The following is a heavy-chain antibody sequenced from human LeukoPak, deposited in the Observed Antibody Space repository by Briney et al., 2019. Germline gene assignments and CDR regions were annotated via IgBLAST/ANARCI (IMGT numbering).Heavy chain of an antibody. J-gene: IGHJ4*02. CDR2: IWYDGSIQ. D-gene: IGHD2-15*01. CDR3: ARAGYCSGGSCYGSDY. V-gene: IGHV3-33*01. CDR1: GFTFSSYG. Sequence: GGSLRLSCAASGFTFSSYGMHWVRQAPGKGLEWVAAIWYDGSIQYYADSVKGRFTISRDNSKNTLYLQMDSLRAEDTAVYYCARAGYCSGGSCYGSDYWGQGTLVSVFS.